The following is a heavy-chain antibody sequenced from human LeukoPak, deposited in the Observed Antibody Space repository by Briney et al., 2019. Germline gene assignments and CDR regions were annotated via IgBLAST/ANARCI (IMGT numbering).Heavy chain of an antibody. V-gene: IGHV3-23*01. D-gene: IGHD6-19*01. Sequence: GGSLRLSCAASGFTFSSYAMSWVRQAPGKGLEWVSAISGSGGDTHYADSVKGRFTISRDNSKNTLYLQMNSLRAEDTAVYYCAKDRDIAVAGTDLYYFDYWGQGTLVTVSS. J-gene: IGHJ4*02. CDR1: GFTFSSYA. CDR3: AKDRDIAVAGTDLYYFDY. CDR2: ISGSGGDT.